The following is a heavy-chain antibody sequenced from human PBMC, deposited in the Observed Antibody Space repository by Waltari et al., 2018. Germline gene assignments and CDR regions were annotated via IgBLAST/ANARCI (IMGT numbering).Heavy chain of an antibody. D-gene: IGHD4-17*01. CDR3: VTGLTTVTAKDYFDH. V-gene: IGHV4-31*01. J-gene: IGHJ4*02. Sequence: QVQLQESGPGLVKPSETLSLTCTVSGGSISSGDYYWSWIRQHPGKGLEWIGYIYYRGSTHYNPSLKSLTTISVDTSKNQFSLNLSSVTAADTAIYYCVTGLTTVTAKDYFDHWGQGALVTVSS. CDR1: GGSISSGDYY. CDR2: IYYRGST.